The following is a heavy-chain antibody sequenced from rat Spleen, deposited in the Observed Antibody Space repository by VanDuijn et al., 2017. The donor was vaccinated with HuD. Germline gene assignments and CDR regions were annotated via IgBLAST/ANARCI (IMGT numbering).Heavy chain of an antibody. CDR3: AGSTHQAGSYPFDY. J-gene: IGHJ2*01. CDR2: INSAGST. D-gene: IGHD1-12*02. CDR1: GFSIASSFG. Sequence: VQLQESGPGLVKPSQSLSLTCSVTGFSIASSFGWSWIRKFPGNKLEFMGYINSAGSTNYNPPLRGQISITRDTSQTQFFLHLTSVTTDDSAAYSCAGSTHQAGSYPFDYWVQGVMVTVSS. V-gene: IGHV3-3*01.